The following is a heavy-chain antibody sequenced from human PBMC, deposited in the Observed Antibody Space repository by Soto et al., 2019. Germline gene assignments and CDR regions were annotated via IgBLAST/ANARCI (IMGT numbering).Heavy chain of an antibody. Sequence: SVKVSCKASGGTFRKYAISGVVQPPVQWCEGMGGIIPLFGTANYAQKFQGRVTVTADESTSTAYMELSRLRLKDTAADYCARGLRFFEWSGSEVYGIDVWGQVTTVTVSS. D-gene: IGHD3-3*01. J-gene: IGHJ6*02. CDR1: GGTFRKYA. CDR3: ARGLRFFEWSGSEVYGIDV. CDR2: IIPLFGTA. V-gene: IGHV1-69*13.